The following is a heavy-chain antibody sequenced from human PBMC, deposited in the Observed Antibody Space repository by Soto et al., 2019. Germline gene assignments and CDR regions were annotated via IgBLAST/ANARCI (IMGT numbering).Heavy chain of an antibody. CDR3: ARGIGRFLEWLFSPYYGMDV. CDR2: MNPNSGNT. D-gene: IGHD3-3*01. V-gene: IGHV1-8*01. Sequence: ASVKVSCKASGYTFTSYDINWVRQAAGQGLEWMGWMNPNSGNTGYAQKFQGRVTMTRNTSISTAYMELSSLRSEDTAVYYCARGIGRFLEWLFSPYYGMDVWGQGTTVTVSS. CDR1: GYTFTSYD. J-gene: IGHJ6*02.